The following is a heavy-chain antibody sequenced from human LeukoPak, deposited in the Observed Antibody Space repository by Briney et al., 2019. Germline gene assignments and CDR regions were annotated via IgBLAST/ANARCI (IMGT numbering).Heavy chain of an antibody. J-gene: IGHJ4*02. D-gene: IGHD3-3*01. CDR3: ARDSLGFGAPWCFDY. V-gene: IGHV1-2*02. Sequence: ASVKVSCKASGYTFTDYYMHWVRHAPGQGLEWMGSINPNSGATNYAREFQGRVTMTRDTSITTAYMELSRLTSDDTAVFYCARDSLGFGAPWCFDYWGQGTLVTVSS. CDR2: INPNSGAT. CDR1: GYTFTDYY.